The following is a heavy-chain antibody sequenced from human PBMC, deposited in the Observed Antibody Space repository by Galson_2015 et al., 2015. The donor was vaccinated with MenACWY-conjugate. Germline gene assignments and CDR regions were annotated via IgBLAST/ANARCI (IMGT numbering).Heavy chain of an antibody. Sequence: SLRLSCAASGFTFSTSWMSWVRQAPGKGLKWVANIKEDGSEKYYVDSVKGRFTIFRDNAKNSLYLQMNSLRVEDTAVYFCGRAVGVRGVIINYWGQGTLVTVSS. CDR2: IKEDGSEK. J-gene: IGHJ4*02. CDR3: GRAVGVRGVIINY. D-gene: IGHD3-10*01. CDR1: GFTFSTSW. V-gene: IGHV3-7*03.